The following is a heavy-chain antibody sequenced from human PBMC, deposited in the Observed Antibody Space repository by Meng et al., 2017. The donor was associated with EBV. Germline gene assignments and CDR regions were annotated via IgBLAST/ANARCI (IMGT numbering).Heavy chain of an antibody. V-gene: IGHV1-69*01. CDR3: ASESGRGYTPDY. CDR2: FLPRLGAP. Sequence: QVELVQAGAVVQKPGSSVKVSCKTSGGPFRYYAISWVRQAPGQGLEWLGGFLPRLGAPNYAQKFHGRVKITADESTSTHYMDLSSLRSEDTAIYYCASESGRGYTPDYWGQGTLVTVSS. J-gene: IGHJ4*02. CDR1: GGPFRYYA. D-gene: IGHD3-10*01.